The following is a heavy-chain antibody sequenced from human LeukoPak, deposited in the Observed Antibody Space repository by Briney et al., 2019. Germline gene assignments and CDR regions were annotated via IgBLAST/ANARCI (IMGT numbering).Heavy chain of an antibody. Sequence: PGGSLRLSCAASGFTFSSYAMHWVRQAPGKGLEWVAVISYDGSNKYYADSVMGRFTISRDNSKNTLYLQLDSLRAEDTAVYFCAKGLWGAYYYGMDVWGQGTTVTVSS. D-gene: IGHD3-16*01. CDR3: AKGLWGAYYYGMDV. J-gene: IGHJ6*02. CDR1: GFTFSSYA. CDR2: ISYDGSNK. V-gene: IGHV3-30-3*01.